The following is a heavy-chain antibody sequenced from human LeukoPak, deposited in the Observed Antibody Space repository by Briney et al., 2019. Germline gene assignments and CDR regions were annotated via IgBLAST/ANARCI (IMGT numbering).Heavy chain of an antibody. CDR3: ASGESASSRGAPFDY. CDR1: GGSFSGYY. J-gene: IGHJ4*02. CDR2: INHSGST. V-gene: IGHV4-34*01. D-gene: IGHD2-2*01. Sequence: PSETLSLTCAVYGGSFSGYYWSWIRQPPGKGLEWIGEINHSGSTNYNPSLKSRVTISVDTSKNQFSLKLSSVTAADTAVYYCASGESASSRGAPFDYWGQGTLSPSPQ.